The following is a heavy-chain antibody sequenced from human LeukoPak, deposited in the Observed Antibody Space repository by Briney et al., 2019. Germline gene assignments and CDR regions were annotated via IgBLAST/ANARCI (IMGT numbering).Heavy chain of an antibody. CDR2: NNPNSGGT. CDR3: ASRSPGYYDLWSGYYSDYYFDY. Sequence: ASVKVSCKASGYTFTGYYMHWVRQAPGQGLEWMGWNNPNSGGTNYAQKFQGRVTMTRDTSISTAYMELSRLRSDDTAVYYCASRSPGYYDLWSGYYSDYYFDYWGQGTLVTVSS. V-gene: IGHV1-2*02. J-gene: IGHJ4*02. CDR1: GYTFTGYY. D-gene: IGHD3-3*01.